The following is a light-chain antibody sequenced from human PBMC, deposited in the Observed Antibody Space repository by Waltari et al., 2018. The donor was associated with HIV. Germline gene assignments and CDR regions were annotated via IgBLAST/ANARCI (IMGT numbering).Light chain of an antibody. CDR1: SRDVGAYNF. CDR2: GVN. CDR3: SSYAGPNHLL. Sequence: QSALTQPPSASGSPGQSVTFSCTGTSRDVGAYNFFSWYQQHPGQAPNLIIYGVNQRPSGVPDRFPGSKSGNTASLTVSGLQADDEADYYCSSYAGPNHLLFGGGTRLTVL. J-gene: IGLJ2*01. V-gene: IGLV2-8*01.